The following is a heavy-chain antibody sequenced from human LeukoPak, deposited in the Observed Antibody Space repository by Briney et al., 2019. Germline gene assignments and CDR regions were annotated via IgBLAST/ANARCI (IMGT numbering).Heavy chain of an antibody. D-gene: IGHD2-15*01. CDR1: GFTFSSYA. CDR3: AKDVPDIVVVVVATGRFDY. V-gene: IGHV3-23*01. CDR2: ISGSGGST. J-gene: IGHJ4*02. Sequence: GGSLRLSCAASGFTFSSYAMSWVRQAPGKGLEWVSAISGSGGSTYYADSVKGRFTISRDNSKNTLYLQMNSLRAEDTAVYYCAKDVPDIVVVVVATGRFDYWGQGTLVTVSS.